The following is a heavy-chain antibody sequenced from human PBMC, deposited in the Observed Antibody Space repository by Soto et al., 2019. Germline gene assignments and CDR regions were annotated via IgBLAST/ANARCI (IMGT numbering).Heavy chain of an antibody. CDR3: AIDLRDISAAGISANWYFDL. J-gene: IGHJ2*01. CDR2: ISSSSSYT. Sequence: QVQLVESGGGLVKPGGSLRLSCAASGFTFSDYYMNWIRQAPGKGPEWVSYISSSSSYTKYADSVKGRFIVSRDNAKNSLYMRMNSLRAEDTAVYYCAIDLRDISAAGISANWYFDLWGRGTLVTVSS. D-gene: IGHD6-13*01. V-gene: IGHV3-11*06. CDR1: GFTFSDYY.